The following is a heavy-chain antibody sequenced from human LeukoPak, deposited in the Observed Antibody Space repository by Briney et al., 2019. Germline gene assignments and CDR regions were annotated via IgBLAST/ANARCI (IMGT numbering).Heavy chain of an antibody. D-gene: IGHD2-15*01. CDR1: GGSFSGYY. CDR2: INHSGST. V-gene: IGHV4-34*01. CDR3: ARGVPGMVVAATRYYYYYYMDV. Sequence: SETLSLTCAVYGGSFSGYYWSWIRQPPGKGLEWIGEINHSGSTNYNPSLKSRVTISVDTSKNQFSLKLSSVTAADTAVYYCARGVPGMVVAATRYYYYYYMDVWGKGTTVTVSS. J-gene: IGHJ6*03.